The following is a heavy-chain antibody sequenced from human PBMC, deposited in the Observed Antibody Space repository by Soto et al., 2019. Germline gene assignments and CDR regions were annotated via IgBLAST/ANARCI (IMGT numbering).Heavy chain of an antibody. CDR2: INPNSGGT. CDR1: GYTFSDYY. Sequence: QVQLVQSGAEVRKPGASVKVSCKASGYTFSDYYIHWVRQAPGQGLEWMGWINPNSGGTKYAPKFQGGVTMTRHTSITTAYMELSRVRSGDTAVYYCAREPATAKPEGVDFWGQGTLVTVSS. V-gene: IGHV1-2*02. CDR3: AREPATAKPEGVDF. D-gene: IGHD1-1*01. J-gene: IGHJ4*02.